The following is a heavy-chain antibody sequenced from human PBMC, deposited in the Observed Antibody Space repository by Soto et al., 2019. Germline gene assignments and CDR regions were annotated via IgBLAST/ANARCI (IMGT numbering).Heavy chain of an antibody. Sequence: EVQLLESEGGLVQPGGSLRLSCAASGFTFSTYAMGWARQAPGKGLEWVSSISAGGGKTYYADSVKGRFTISRDNAKNSLYLQMNSLRAEDTAVYYCASAEYYYDTSGWYYWGQGTLVTVSS. V-gene: IGHV3-23*01. CDR2: ISAGGGKT. D-gene: IGHD3-22*01. CDR3: ASAEYYYDTSGWYY. CDR1: GFTFSTYA. J-gene: IGHJ4*02.